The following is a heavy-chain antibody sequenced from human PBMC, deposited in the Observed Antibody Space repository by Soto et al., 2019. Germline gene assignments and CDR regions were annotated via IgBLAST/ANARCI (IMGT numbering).Heavy chain of an antibody. CDR1: GFTVSSNY. J-gene: IGHJ4*02. D-gene: IGHD3-10*01. CDR2: IYSGGST. Sequence: EVPLVESGGGLVQPGGSLRLSCAASGFTVSSNYMSWVRQAPGKGLEWVSVIYSGGSTYYANSVKGRFTISRDNSKTALYRQMTSLRAGDTAVYYCARGDGYYGSGRDYWGQGTMVTVSS. CDR3: ARGDGYYGSGRDY. V-gene: IGHV3-66*01.